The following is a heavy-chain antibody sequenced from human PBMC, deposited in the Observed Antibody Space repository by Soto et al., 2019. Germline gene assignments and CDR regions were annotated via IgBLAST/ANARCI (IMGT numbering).Heavy chain of an antibody. CDR3: TRGHYGGGCRSGAFDS. V-gene: IGHV3-49*03. Sequence: EVHLVASGGGLVEPGRSLRLSCSPSGFTFGDYAMNWFRQAPGKWLVRVGFIQSKPFGGTPEYAASLKGRFTISRDDSKRIAYLQMNSLKTDDTAIYYCTRGHYGGGCRSGAFDSWGQGTPVTVSS. D-gene: IGHD2-8*02. J-gene: IGHJ4*02. CDR1: GFTFGDYA. CDR2: IQSKPFGGTP.